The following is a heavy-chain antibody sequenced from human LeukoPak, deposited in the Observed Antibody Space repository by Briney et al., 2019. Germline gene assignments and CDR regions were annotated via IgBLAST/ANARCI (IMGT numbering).Heavy chain of an antibody. CDR1: GFTVSSNY. V-gene: IGHV3-43*02. Sequence: GGSLRLSCAASGFTVSSNYMTWVRQAPGKGLEWVSLISGDGGSTFYADSVKGRFTISRDNSKNSLYLQMNSLRSDDTALYYCASESESSGWYDYWGQGTLVTVSS. CDR2: ISGDGGST. D-gene: IGHD6-19*01. J-gene: IGHJ4*02. CDR3: ASESESSGWYDY.